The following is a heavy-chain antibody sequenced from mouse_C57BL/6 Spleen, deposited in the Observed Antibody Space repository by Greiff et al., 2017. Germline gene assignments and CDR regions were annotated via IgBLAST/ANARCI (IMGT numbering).Heavy chain of an antibody. CDR3: ARWPYGNFDY. Sequence: VQLQQSGPGLVKPSQSLSLTCSVTGYSITSGYYWNWIRQFPGNKLEWMGYISYDGSNNYNPSLKNRISITRDTSKNQFFLKLNSVTTEDTATYYCARWPYGNFDYWGQGTTLTVSS. D-gene: IGHD2-1*01. J-gene: IGHJ2*01. CDR1: GYSITSGYY. V-gene: IGHV3-6*01. CDR2: ISYDGSN.